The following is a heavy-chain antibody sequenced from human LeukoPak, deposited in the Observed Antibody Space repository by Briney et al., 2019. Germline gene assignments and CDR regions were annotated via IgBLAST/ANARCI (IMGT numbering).Heavy chain of an antibody. CDR1: AFTFSNYW. CDR2: INQDGSEI. CDR3: ARDQGSMIEVRTPNWYFDL. D-gene: IGHD3-22*01. V-gene: IGHV3-7*01. J-gene: IGHJ2*01. Sequence: HPGGSLRLSCAASAFTFSNYWMSWVRQAPGKGLEWVANINQDGSEIYYVDSVKGRFTISRDNAKNSLYLQINSVRADDTAVYYCARDQGSMIEVRTPNWYFDLWGRGTLGTVSS.